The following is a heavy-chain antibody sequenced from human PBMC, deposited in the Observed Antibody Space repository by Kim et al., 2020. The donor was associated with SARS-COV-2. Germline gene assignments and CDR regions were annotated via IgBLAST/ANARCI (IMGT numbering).Heavy chain of an antibody. V-gene: IGHV1-3*04. CDR1: GYTFTRNA. CDR3: LRGADGFDY. J-gene: IGHJ4*02. Sequence: ASVKVSCKASGYTFTRNAIHWVRQAPGQRLEWMGYIYTDNGNTKYSQKFQGRLTITGDTSASTAYVELSSLRSEDTAVYYCLRGADGFDYWGQGTLVTVSS. CDR2: IYTDNGNT.